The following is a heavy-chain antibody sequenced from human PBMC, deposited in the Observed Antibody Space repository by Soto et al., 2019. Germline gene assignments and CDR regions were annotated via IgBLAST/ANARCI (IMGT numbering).Heavy chain of an antibody. CDR3: ARRYYYGSGSYYIGNHFDY. Sequence: GESLKISCKGSGYSFTSYWIGWVRQMPGKGLEWMGIIYPGDSDTRYSPSFQGQVTISADKSISTAYLQWSSLKASDTAMYYCARRYYYGSGSYYIGNHFDYWGQGTLVTVSS. J-gene: IGHJ4*02. V-gene: IGHV5-51*01. CDR2: IYPGDSDT. D-gene: IGHD3-10*01. CDR1: GYSFTSYW.